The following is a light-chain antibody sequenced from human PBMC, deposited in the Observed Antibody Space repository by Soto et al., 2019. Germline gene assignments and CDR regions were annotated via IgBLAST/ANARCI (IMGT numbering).Light chain of an antibody. CDR2: AAS. Sequence: DIQMTQSPSSLSASVGDRVTITCRSSQRINIHLNWYQQKLGRAPDLLIYAASTLQDGVTSRFSGSGSGTDFTLTISSLQPEDFATYYCQQSYITPLAFGQGTKVDIK. CDR3: QQSYITPLA. J-gene: IGKJ1*01. CDR1: QRINIH. V-gene: IGKV1-39*01.